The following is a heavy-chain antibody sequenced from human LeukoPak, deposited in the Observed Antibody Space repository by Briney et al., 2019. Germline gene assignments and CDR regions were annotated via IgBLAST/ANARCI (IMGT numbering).Heavy chain of an antibody. D-gene: IGHD6-13*01. CDR1: GFTVSDNY. Sequence: GGSLRLSCAASGFTVSDNYMSWVRQAPGKGLEWVSVIYSGGSTYYADSVKGRFTISRDNSKNTLYLQMNSLRAEDTAVYYCAREGKYSSSIRYFDLWGRGTLVTVSS. J-gene: IGHJ2*01. CDR2: IYSGGST. CDR3: AREGKYSSSIRYFDL. V-gene: IGHV3-53*01.